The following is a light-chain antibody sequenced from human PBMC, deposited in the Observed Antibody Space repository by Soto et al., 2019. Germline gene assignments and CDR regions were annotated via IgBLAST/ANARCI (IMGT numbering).Light chain of an antibody. Sequence: EIVLTQSPGTLSLSPGERATLSCRASQSVSSSYLAWYQQKPGQPPMLLIYASSSRATGIPDRFSGSGSGTDFTLTISRLEPEDFAVYYCHQYVSSTLTFGGGTKVEIK. CDR1: QSVSSSY. J-gene: IGKJ4*01. CDR3: HQYVSSTLT. V-gene: IGKV3-20*01. CDR2: ASS.